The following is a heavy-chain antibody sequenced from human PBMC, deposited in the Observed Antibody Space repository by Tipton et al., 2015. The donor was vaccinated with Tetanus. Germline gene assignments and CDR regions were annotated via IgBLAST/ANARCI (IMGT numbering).Heavy chain of an antibody. J-gene: IGHJ3*02. CDR2: IIPIFGTA. D-gene: IGHD5-24*01. CDR1: GGTFSSYA. CDR3: ARERNRDGYKLDAFDI. V-gene: IGHV1-69*01. Sequence: QLEQSGPEVKKPGSSVKVSCKASGGTFSSYAISWGRQAPGQGLEWMGGIIPIFGTANYAQKFQGRVTITADESTSTAYMELSSLRSEATAGYYGARERNRDGYKLDAFDIWGQGTMVPVSS.